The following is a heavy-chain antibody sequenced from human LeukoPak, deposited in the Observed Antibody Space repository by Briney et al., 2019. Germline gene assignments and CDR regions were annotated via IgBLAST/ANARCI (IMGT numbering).Heavy chain of an antibody. CDR1: GRSISSYY. Sequence: SETLSLTCTVSGRSISSYYWSWLRQPPGKGLEWIGYIYYSGSTNFNPSLKSRVTLSVDTSKNQFSLKLSSVTAADTAVYYCARDLYQGWFDPWGQGTLVTVSS. D-gene: IGHD2-2*01. V-gene: IGHV4-59*01. CDR2: IYYSGST. CDR3: ARDLYQGWFDP. J-gene: IGHJ5*02.